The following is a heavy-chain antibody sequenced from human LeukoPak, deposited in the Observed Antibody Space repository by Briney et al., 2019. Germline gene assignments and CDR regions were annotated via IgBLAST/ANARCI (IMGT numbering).Heavy chain of an antibody. CDR1: GYTFTGYY. CDR2: INPNSGGT. Sequence: ASVKVSCKASGYTFTGYYMHWVRQAPGQGLEWMGWINPNSGGTNYAQKFQGRVTMTRDTSISTAYMELSRLRSDDTAVYYCARESVVPAADDAFDIWGQGTMVTVSS. D-gene: IGHD2-2*01. CDR3: ARESVVPAADDAFDI. V-gene: IGHV1-2*02. J-gene: IGHJ3*02.